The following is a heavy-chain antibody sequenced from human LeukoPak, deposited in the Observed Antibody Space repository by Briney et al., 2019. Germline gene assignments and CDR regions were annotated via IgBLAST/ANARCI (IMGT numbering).Heavy chain of an antibody. Sequence: PGGSLRLSCAASGFTYSRYWMHWVRQVPGKGLVWVARIKGDESYTFYADSVKGRFTISRDNAKNTLYLQMNSLRAEDTAVYYCARQADSAYGDYNWGQGTLVTVSS. J-gene: IGHJ4*02. CDR1: GFTYSRYW. CDR3: ARQADSAYGDYN. V-gene: IGHV3-74*01. D-gene: IGHD4-17*01. CDR2: IKGDESYT.